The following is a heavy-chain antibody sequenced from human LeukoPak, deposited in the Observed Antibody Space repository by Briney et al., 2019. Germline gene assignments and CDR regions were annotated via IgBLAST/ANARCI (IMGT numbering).Heavy chain of an antibody. CDR3: AKYVSARGPPYALAV. CDR2: ISASGGNT. CDR1: EFTFSSYA. Sequence: PGGSLRLPCAASEFTFSSYAMQWVRQAPGKGLEWVSGISASGGNTWYADSVKGRFTISRDNSKNTLYLQMNSLRAEDTAVYYCAKYVSARGPPYALAVWGQGTTVTVSS. V-gene: IGHV3-23*01. D-gene: IGHD2/OR15-2a*01. J-gene: IGHJ6*02.